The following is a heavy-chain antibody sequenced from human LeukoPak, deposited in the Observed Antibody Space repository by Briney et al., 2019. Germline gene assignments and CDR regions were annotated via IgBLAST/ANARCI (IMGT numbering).Heavy chain of an antibody. J-gene: IGHJ4*02. D-gene: IGHD6-19*01. Sequence: PGGSLRLSCAASGFTFTSRVMSLVRQAPGEGPEWGSAISGTGGSTFYADSVKGRFTISRDNSKNTLYLQMNSLRADDTAVFYCTKGSMKSSGYDSWGQGTLVTVSS. CDR3: TKGSMKSSGYDS. CDR1: GFTFTSRV. V-gene: IGHV3-23*01. CDR2: ISGTGGST.